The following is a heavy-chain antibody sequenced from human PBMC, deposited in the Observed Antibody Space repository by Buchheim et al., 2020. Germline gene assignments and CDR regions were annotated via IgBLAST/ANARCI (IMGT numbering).Heavy chain of an antibody. V-gene: IGHV3-23*01. CDR2: ISGSGGST. D-gene: IGHD3-22*01. Sequence: EVQLLESGGGLVQPGGSLRLSCAASGFTFSSYAMCWVRQAPGKGLEWVSAISGSGGSTYYADSVKGRFTISRDNSKNTLYLQMDILRAEETAVYYYARVRYYDSSGSEVDYWGQGTL. CDR3: ARVRYYDSSGSEVDY. J-gene: IGHJ4*01. CDR1: GFTFSSYA.